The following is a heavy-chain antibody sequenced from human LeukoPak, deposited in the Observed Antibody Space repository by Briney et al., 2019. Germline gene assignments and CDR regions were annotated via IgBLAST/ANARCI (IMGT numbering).Heavy chain of an antibody. CDR2: INHSGST. CDR1: GGSFSGYY. CDR3: ASGYSSSGANWFDP. Sequence: SETLSLTCAVYGGSFSGYYWSWIRQPPGKWLEWVGEINHSGSTNYNPSLKSRVTISVDTSKNQFSLKLSSVTAADTAVHYCASGYSSSGANWFDPWGQGTLVTVSS. D-gene: IGHD6-6*01. J-gene: IGHJ5*02. V-gene: IGHV4-34*01.